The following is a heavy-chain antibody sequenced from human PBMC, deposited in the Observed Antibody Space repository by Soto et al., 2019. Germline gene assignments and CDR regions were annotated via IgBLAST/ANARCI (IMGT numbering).Heavy chain of an antibody. CDR2: INPNSGGT. CDR3: ARGDVRVVASFDP. D-gene: IGHD2-15*01. Sequence: ASVKVSCKASGYTFTVYYIHWVRQAPGQGLEWMGWINPNSGGTNYAQKFQGRVTMTRDTSISTAYMELSRLISDDTAVYYCARGDVRVVASFDPWGQGALVTVSS. V-gene: IGHV1-2*02. CDR1: GYTFTVYY. J-gene: IGHJ5*02.